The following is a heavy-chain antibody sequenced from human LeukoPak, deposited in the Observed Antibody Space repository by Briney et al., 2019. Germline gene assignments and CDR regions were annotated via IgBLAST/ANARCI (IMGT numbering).Heavy chain of an antibody. CDR1: GFIVSDDY. Sequence: PGGSLRLSCAASGFIVSDDYISWVRQTPGKGLEWVSGIYSGGATFYADSVKGRFTISRDNSKNTVHLQMNSLRAKDTAVYYRASGGKYRTGGACYGDWGQGTLVTVSS. CDR2: IYSGGAT. V-gene: IGHV3-53*01. D-gene: IGHD2-8*02. J-gene: IGHJ4*02. CDR3: ASGGKYRTGGACYGD.